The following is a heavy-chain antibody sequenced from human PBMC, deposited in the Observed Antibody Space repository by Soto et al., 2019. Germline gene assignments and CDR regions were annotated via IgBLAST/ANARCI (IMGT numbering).Heavy chain of an antibody. V-gene: IGHV1-2*02. D-gene: IGHD3-10*01. CDR1: EYIVIDSY. CDR3: GRGRPDWGVYEDVDI. Sequence: QIQLLQSGAEVKKPGASVKVSCKASEYIVIDSYIHWVRQAPGQGFQWMGAINRQTDEIQYAQMFRDRMTLTKDMSLTGVYMELRRLQTDDTAVYYCGRGRPDWGVYEDVDIWGRGTSVTVSS. CDR2: INRQTDEI. J-gene: IGHJ6*02.